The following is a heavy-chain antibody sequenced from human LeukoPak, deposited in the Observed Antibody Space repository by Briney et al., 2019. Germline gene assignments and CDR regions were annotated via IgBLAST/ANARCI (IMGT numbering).Heavy chain of an antibody. CDR1: GFTFSAYN. Sequence: PGGSRRLSCAASGFTFSAYNMYWVRQAPGKGLEWVSYISGGSGGIYYADSAKGRFTISRDNAKNSLYLQMNSLRAEDTALYYCAREWTQHGGGGFYGMDVWGQGTTVTVSS. J-gene: IGHJ6*02. D-gene: IGHD2-15*01. CDR3: AREWTQHGGGGFYGMDV. CDR2: ISGGSGGI. V-gene: IGHV3-48*04.